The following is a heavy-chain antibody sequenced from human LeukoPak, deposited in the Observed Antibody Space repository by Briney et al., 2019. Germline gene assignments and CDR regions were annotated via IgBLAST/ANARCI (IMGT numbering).Heavy chain of an antibody. J-gene: IGHJ4*02. Sequence: PGGSLRLSCAASGFTFSSYAMHWVRQAPGKGLEWVAVISYDGSNKYYADSVKGRFTISRDNAKNSLYLQMNSLRAEDTAVYYCARRTGTPDYWGQGTLVTVSS. CDR1: GFTFSSYA. V-gene: IGHV3-30*04. CDR2: ISYDGSNK. D-gene: IGHD1-1*01. CDR3: ARRTGTPDY.